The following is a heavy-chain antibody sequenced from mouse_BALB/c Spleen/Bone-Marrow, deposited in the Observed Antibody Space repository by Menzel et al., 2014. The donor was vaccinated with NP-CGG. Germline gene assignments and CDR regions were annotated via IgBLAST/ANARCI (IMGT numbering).Heavy chain of an antibody. CDR2: IDPSDSEI. CDR1: GYTFTGYW. CDR3: VRKYGKGGDY. V-gene: IGHV1-61*01. D-gene: IGHD2-10*02. J-gene: IGHJ2*01. Sequence: QVQLQQSGAGVVRPGASVKLSCKASGYTFTGYWMNWVKQRPGQGLEWIGMIDPSDSEIHYNPMFRDKATLTVDKSSSTAYMQLSSLTSDDSAVYYCVRKYGKGGDYWGQGTTLTVSS.